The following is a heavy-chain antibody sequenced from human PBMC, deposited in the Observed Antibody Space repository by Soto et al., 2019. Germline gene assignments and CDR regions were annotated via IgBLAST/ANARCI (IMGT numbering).Heavy chain of an antibody. CDR3: ARGTCGGDCYSGWFDP. CDR1: GGSISSGGYS. Sequence: QLQLQESGSGLVKPSQTLSLTCAVSGGSISSGGYSWSWIRQPPGKGLEWIGYIYHSGSTYYNPSLKSRVTISVDRSKNQSSLKLSSVTAADTAVYYCARGTCGGDCYSGWFDPWGQGTLVTVSS. V-gene: IGHV4-30-2*01. CDR2: IYHSGST. D-gene: IGHD2-21*02. J-gene: IGHJ5*02.